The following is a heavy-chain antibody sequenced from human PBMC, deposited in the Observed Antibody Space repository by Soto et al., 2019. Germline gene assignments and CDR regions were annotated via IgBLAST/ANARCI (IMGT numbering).Heavy chain of an antibody. Sequence: GGSLRLSCAASGFTFSSYAMSWVRQAPGKGLELVSAISGSGGSTYYADSVKGRFTISRDDSKDTLYLQMNSLRAEDTAVYYCAKPPGGPSFLDYWGQGTLVTVSS. CDR3: AKPPGGPSFLDY. J-gene: IGHJ4*02. D-gene: IGHD3-3*01. CDR1: GFTFSSYA. CDR2: ISGSGGST. V-gene: IGHV3-23*01.